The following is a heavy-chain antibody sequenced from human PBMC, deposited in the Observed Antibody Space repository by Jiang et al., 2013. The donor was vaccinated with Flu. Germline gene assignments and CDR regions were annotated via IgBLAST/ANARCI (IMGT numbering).Heavy chain of an antibody. D-gene: IGHD6-19*01. Sequence: GAEVKKPGSSVKVSCKPSGGTFTNYAINWVRQAPGHGLEWLGGIIPMHDTTNYAKQFQGRITITADESTSTAYMELSSLTSEDTAVYYCAEGGGSGWYLYYYAMDVRGQGTTVIVSS. CDR2: IIPMHDTT. V-gene: IGHV1-69*01. CDR3: AEGGGSGWYLYYYAMDV. CDR1: GGTFTNYA. J-gene: IGHJ6*02.